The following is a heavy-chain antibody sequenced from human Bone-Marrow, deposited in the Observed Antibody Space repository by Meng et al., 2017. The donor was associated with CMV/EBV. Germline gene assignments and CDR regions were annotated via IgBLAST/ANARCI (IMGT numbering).Heavy chain of an antibody. V-gene: IGHV1-46*01. Sequence: ASVKVSCKAAGSTFSNLYIHWVRQAPGQGLEWMGVYSPSDDRTTNAQKFQGRVTMTRDTSISTAYMELSRLRSDDTAVYYCARDSDIVVVVAASVVFPVPFDPWGQGTLVTFSS. CDR2: YSPSDDRT. D-gene: IGHD2-15*01. CDR3: ARDSDIVVVVAASVVFPVPFDP. J-gene: IGHJ5*02. CDR1: GSTFSNLY.